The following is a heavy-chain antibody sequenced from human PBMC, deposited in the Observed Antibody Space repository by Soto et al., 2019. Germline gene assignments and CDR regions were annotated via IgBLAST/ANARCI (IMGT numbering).Heavy chain of an antibody. D-gene: IGHD6-13*01. CDR2: INHSGST. CDR1: GGSFSGYY. J-gene: IGHJ2*01. Sequence: QVQLQQWGAGLLKPSETLSLTCAVYGGSFSGYYWSWIRQPPGKGLEWIGEINHSGSTNYNPSLKSPVTISVDTSKNQFSLKLSSVTAADTAVYYCARGRREQQLVRERYFDLWGRGTLVTVSS. V-gene: IGHV4-34*01. CDR3: ARGRREQQLVRERYFDL.